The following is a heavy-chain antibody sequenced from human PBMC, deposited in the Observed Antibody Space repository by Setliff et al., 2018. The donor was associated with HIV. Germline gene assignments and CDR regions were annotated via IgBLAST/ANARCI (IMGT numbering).Heavy chain of an antibody. CDR3: ARGSEADHQYYYYGMDV. CDR1: GYSFTSYW. CDR2: IYPGDSDT. Sequence: PGESLKISCKGSGYSFTSYWIGWVRQMPGKGLGWMGIIYPGDSDTRYSPSFQGQVTISADKSISTAYLQWSSLKASDTAMYYCARGSEADHQYYYYGMDVWGQGTTVTVSS. J-gene: IGHJ6*02. V-gene: IGHV5-51*01.